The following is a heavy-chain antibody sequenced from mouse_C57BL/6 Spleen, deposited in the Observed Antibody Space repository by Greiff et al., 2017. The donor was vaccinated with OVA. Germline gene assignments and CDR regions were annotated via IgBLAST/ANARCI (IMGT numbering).Heavy chain of an antibody. Sequence: VQLKESEGGLVQPGSSMKLSCTASGFTFSDYYMAWVRQVPEKGLEWVANINYDGSSTYYLDSLKSRFIISRDNAKNILYLQMSSLKSEDTATYYCARGALDGYYDFDYWGQGTTLTVSS. CDR2: INYDGSST. J-gene: IGHJ2*01. CDR1: GFTFSDYY. V-gene: IGHV5-16*01. CDR3: ARGALDGYYDFDY. D-gene: IGHD2-3*01.